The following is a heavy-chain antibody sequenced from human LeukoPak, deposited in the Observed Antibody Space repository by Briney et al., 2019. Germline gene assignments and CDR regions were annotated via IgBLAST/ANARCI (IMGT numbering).Heavy chain of an antibody. CDR3: TRLVTMVRGPTSYYYYYYMDV. V-gene: IGHV3-73*01. J-gene: IGHJ6*03. D-gene: IGHD3-10*01. CDR2: IRSKANSYAT. CDR1: GFTFSGPA. Sequence: GGSLRLSCAASGFTFSGPAMHWVHQASGKGLEWVGRIRSKANSYATAYAASVKGRFTISRDDSKNTAYLQMNSLKTEDTAVYYCTRLVTMVRGPTSYYYYYYMDVWGKGTTVTVSS.